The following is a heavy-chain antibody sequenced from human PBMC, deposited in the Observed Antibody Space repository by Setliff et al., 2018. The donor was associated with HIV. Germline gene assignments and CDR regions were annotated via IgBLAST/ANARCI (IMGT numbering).Heavy chain of an antibody. CDR2: IYYSGST. Sequence: SETRSLTCTVSGGSISSSSYYWGWIRQPPGKGLEWIGSIYYSGSTYYNPSLKSRVTISVDTSKNQFSLKLSSVTAADTAMYYCARDMTTVTYYYYYYYMDVWGKGTTVTVSS. CDR3: ARDMTTVTYYYYYYYMDV. V-gene: IGHV4-39*07. J-gene: IGHJ6*03. D-gene: IGHD4-17*01. CDR1: GGSISSSSYY.